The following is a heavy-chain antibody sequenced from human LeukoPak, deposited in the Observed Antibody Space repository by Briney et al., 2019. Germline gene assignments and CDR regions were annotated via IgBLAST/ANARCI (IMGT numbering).Heavy chain of an antibody. Sequence: ASVKVSCKASGYTFTGYYMHWLRQAPGQGLEWMGRINPNSGGTNYAQKFQGRVTMTRDTSISTAYMELSRLRSDDTAVYYCARGNRITIFGVVITPAYFDYWGQGTLVTVSS. J-gene: IGHJ4*02. CDR1: GYTFTGYY. D-gene: IGHD3-3*01. CDR2: INPNSGGT. CDR3: ARGNRITIFGVVITPAYFDY. V-gene: IGHV1-2*06.